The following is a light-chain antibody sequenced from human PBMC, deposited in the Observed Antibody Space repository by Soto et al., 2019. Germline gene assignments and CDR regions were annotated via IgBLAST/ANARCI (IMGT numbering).Light chain of an antibody. CDR1: QSISNSY. Sequence: IVLTPSLTSLCLCLGERGTLSCRASQSISNSYSAWYQQQPEHAPILLNYAASNRATGIPDSFSGSGSGTDFPLTISRLEPEDFAVYYCQQYGSSGTFGQGTKVDIK. CDR3: QQYGSSGT. V-gene: IGKV3-20*01. CDR2: AAS. J-gene: IGKJ1*01.